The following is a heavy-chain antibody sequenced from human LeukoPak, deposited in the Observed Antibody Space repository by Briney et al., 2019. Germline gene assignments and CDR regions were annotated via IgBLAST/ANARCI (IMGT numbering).Heavy chain of an antibody. CDR2: TYYSGST. CDR1: GGSISSYY. Sequence: ETLSLTCTVSGGSISSYYWSWIRQPPGKGLEWIGYTYYSGSTNYNPSLKSRVTISVDTSKNQFSLKLSSVTAADTAVYYCARGGARRWELLYWFDPWGQGTLVTVSS. D-gene: IGHD1-26*01. CDR3: ARGGARRWELLYWFDP. V-gene: IGHV4-59*01. J-gene: IGHJ5*02.